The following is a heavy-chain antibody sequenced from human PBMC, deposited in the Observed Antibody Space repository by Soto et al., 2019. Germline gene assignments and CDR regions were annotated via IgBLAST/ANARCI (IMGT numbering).Heavy chain of an antibody. CDR2: INPNSGGT. J-gene: IGHJ4*02. Sequence: ASVKVSCKASGYTLTGYYMHWVRQAPGQGLEWMEWINPNSGGTNYAQQFQGRVTMTRDTSISTAYMELSRLRSDDTAVYYCARESLGGYDSQYDYWGQGTLVTSPQ. V-gene: IGHV1-2*02. D-gene: IGHD5-12*01. CDR1: GYTLTGYY. CDR3: ARESLGGYDSQYDY.